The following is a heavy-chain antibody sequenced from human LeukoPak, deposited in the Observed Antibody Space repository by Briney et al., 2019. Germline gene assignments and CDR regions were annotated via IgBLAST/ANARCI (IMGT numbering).Heavy chain of an antibody. D-gene: IGHD3-3*01. V-gene: IGHV1-69*05. CDR3: ARGEYYDFWSGYYKGYYMDV. Sequence: ASVKVSCKASGYTFTGYYMHWVRQAPGQGLEWMGGIIPIFGTANYAQKFQGRVTITTDESTSTAYMELSSLRSEDTAVYYCARGEYYDFWSGYYKGYYMDVWGKGTTVTVSS. J-gene: IGHJ6*03. CDR1: GYTFTGYY. CDR2: IIPIFGTA.